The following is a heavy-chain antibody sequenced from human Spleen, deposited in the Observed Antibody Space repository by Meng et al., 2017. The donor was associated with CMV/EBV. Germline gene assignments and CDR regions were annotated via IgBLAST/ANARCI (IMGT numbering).Heavy chain of an antibody. CDR1: GYTFTHYG. V-gene: IGHV1-18*01. Sequence: ASVKVSCKASGYTFTHYGISWVRQAPGQGLEWIGWIGAYNDNTNYAQNLQGRVTMTTDISTRTAYMEPRSLRSDDTAVYYCARASGSSPNWFDPWGQGTLVTVSS. CDR2: IGAYNDNT. J-gene: IGHJ5*02. D-gene: IGHD6-13*01. CDR3: ARASGSSPNWFDP.